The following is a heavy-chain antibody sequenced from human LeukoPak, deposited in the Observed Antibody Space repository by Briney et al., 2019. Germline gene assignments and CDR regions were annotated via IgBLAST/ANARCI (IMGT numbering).Heavy chain of an antibody. J-gene: IGHJ4*02. CDR3: VRIADSSSWYFDY. CDR1: GDSLKDDKYY. CDR2: IYYTEST. V-gene: IGHV4-39*07. D-gene: IGHD6-13*01. Sequence: SETLSLTCSVSGDSLKDDKYYWGWIRRPPGKGLEWIGSIYYTESTYYNPSLKRRASISIDTSKNQFSLRPNSVTAADTAVYYCVRIADSSSWYFDYWGQGTLVTVSS.